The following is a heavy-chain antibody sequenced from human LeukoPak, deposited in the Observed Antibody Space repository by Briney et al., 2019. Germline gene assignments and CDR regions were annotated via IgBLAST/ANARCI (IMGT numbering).Heavy chain of an antibody. CDR3: ARYPSDYSNAGDY. Sequence: GESLKISCKASGYNFTNYWIGWVRQMPAKGLEWMGIIYPGDADTRYSPSFQGQVTFSADRSINTAYLQWSSLKASDTAMFYCARYPSDYSNAGDYWGQGTLVTVSS. CDR2: IYPGDADT. V-gene: IGHV5-51*01. CDR1: GYNFTNYW. D-gene: IGHD4-11*01. J-gene: IGHJ4*02.